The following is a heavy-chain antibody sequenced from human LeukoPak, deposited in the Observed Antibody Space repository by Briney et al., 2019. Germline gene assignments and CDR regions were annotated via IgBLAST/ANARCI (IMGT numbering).Heavy chain of an antibody. V-gene: IGHV3-7*01. CDR1: GFTFSSYW. J-gene: IGHJ4*02. Sequence: RAGGSLRLSCAASGFTFSSYWMSWVRQAPGKGLEWVANIKQDGSEKYYVDSVKGRFTISRDNAKNSLYLQMNSLRAEDTAVYYCARERGVGDPSDFDYWGQGTLVTVSS. CDR2: IKQDGSEK. CDR3: ARERGVGDPSDFDY. D-gene: IGHD3-10*01.